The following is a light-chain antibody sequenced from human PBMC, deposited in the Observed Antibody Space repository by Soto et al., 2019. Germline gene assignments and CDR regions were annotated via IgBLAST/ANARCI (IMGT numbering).Light chain of an antibody. CDR1: QVIVNA. CDR2: AAS. Sequence: QMTHSPSSLSASVLYRVSISFLAIQVIVNALGWYQQKPAKPPKVLIYAASTLESGVPSRFSATVSGTEFSLTITSLQPEDFATYYCQQLFDSPITFGQGTRLEIK. J-gene: IGKJ5*01. V-gene: IGKV1-17*01. CDR3: QQLFDSPIT.